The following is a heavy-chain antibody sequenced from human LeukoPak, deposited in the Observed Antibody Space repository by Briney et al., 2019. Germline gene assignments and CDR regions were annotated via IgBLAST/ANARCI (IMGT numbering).Heavy chain of an antibody. CDR1: GFTFRDYA. V-gene: IGHV3-23*01. D-gene: IGHD6-19*01. Sequence: GGSLRLSCAASGFTFRDYAMSWVRQAPGKGLEWVSAISGNGGSTYYADSVKGRFTISRDNSKNTLYLQMNSLRAEDTAVYYCARAWPVAGSEWGQGTLVTVSS. J-gene: IGHJ4*02. CDR3: ARAWPVAGSE. CDR2: ISGNGGST.